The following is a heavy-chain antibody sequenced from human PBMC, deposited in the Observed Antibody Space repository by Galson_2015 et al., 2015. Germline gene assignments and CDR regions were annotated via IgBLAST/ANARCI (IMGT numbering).Heavy chain of an antibody. CDR2: IRSKAYGGTT. CDR1: GFTFSDYY. CDR3: TRDQRGITIFGVVI. V-gene: IGHV3-49*03. J-gene: IGHJ4*02. D-gene: IGHD3-3*01. Sequence: SLRLSCAASGFTFSDYYMSWIRQAPGKGLEWVGFIRSKAYGGTTEYAASVKGRFTISGDDSKRIAYLQMNSLKTEDTAVYYCTRDQRGITIFGVVIWGQGTLVTVSS.